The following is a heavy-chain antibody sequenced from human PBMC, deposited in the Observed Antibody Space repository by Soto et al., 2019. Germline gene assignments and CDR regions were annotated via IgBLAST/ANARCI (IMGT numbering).Heavy chain of an antibody. Sequence: GGSLRLSCAASGFTFSSYTMTWVRQAPGKGLEWVSGISGSGGATYYADSVKGRFTISRDNSKNTLYLQMNSLRAEDTAVYYCAKCLSITIFGVDPSWFDPWGQGTLVNVSS. CDR2: ISGSGGAT. V-gene: IGHV3-23*01. J-gene: IGHJ5*02. CDR3: AKCLSITIFGVDPSWFDP. D-gene: IGHD3-3*01. CDR1: GFTFSSYT.